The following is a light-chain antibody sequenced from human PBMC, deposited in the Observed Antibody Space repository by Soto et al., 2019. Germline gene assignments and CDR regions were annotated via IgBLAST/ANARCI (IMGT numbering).Light chain of an antibody. J-gene: IGKJ1*01. CDR1: QSISSW. V-gene: IGKV1-5*03. CDR2: KAS. CDR3: QQYSSYSRT. Sequence: DIQVTQSPSTLSASIGDRVTITCRASQSISSWLAWYQQKPGKAPKILICKASSLESGVPSRFSGSGSGTEFTLTINNLQPDDFATYYCQQYSSYSRTFGQGTKVEVK.